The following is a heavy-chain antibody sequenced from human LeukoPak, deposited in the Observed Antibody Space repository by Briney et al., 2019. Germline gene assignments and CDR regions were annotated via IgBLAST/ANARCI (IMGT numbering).Heavy chain of an antibody. CDR3: AKGSRIFET. V-gene: IGHV3-30*18. J-gene: IGHJ5*02. D-gene: IGHD3-3*01. CDR2: ISYDGSNK. CDR1: GFTFSSYG. Sequence: GGSLRLSCAASGFTFSSYGMHWVRQAPGKGLEWVAVISYDGSNKYYADSVKGRFTISRDNSKNTLYLQMNSLRAEDTAVYYCAKGSRIFETWGQGTLVTVSS.